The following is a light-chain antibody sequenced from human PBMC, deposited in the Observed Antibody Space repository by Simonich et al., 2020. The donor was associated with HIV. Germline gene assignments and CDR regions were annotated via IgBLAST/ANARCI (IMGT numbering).Light chain of an antibody. CDR3: QQYNNWPIT. Sequence: ERVMTQSPATLSVSPGERATLSCRASQSVSSNLAWYQQKPGQAPRLLIYGASTRATGIPARFSSSGSVTEFTLTISSMQSEDFADYYCQQYNNWPITFGQGTRLEIK. V-gene: IGKV3-15*01. J-gene: IGKJ5*01. CDR1: QSVSSN. CDR2: GAS.